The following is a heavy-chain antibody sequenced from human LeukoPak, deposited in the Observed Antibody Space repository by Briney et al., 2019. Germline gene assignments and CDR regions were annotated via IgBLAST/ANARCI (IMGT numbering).Heavy chain of an antibody. J-gene: IGHJ4*02. CDR1: GGTFGSYA. V-gene: IGHV1-69*01. D-gene: IGHD2-2*01. CDR3: ARAGYCSSTSCDYPPFY. Sequence: SVKVSCKASGGTFGSYAISWVRQAPGQGLEWMGGIIPIFGTANYAQKFQGRVTITADESTSTAYMELSSLRSEDTAVYYCARAGYCSSTSCDYPPFYWGQGTLVTVSS. CDR2: IIPIFGTA.